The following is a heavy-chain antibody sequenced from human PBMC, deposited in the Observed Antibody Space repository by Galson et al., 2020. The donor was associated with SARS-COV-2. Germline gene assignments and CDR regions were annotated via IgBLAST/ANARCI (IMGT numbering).Heavy chain of an antibody. V-gene: IGHV4-59*01. J-gene: IGHJ6*02. Sequence: SETLSLTCTVSGGSISSYYWSWIRQPPGKGLEWIGYIYYSGSTNYNPSLKSRVTISVDTSKNQFSLKLSSVTAADTAVYYCARVLGRTIYSYYYGMDVWGQGTTVTVSS. CDR3: ARVLGRTIYSYYYGMDV. CDR1: GGSISSYY. D-gene: IGHD3-3*01. CDR2: IYYSGST.